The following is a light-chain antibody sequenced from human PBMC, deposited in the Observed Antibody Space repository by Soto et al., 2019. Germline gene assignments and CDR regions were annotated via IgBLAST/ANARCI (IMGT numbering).Light chain of an antibody. CDR1: ASNIGRDP. V-gene: IGLV1-44*01. Sequence: QSVLAQPPSASGAPGQRVTISCPGSASNIGRDPVNWYQQVPGTAPKLLIYENNHRPSGVPDRFSGSKSGTSASLVISGLQSEDEAEYFCAGWDGSLKGFVFGTGTRSPS. CDR3: AGWDGSLKGFV. J-gene: IGLJ1*01. CDR2: ENN.